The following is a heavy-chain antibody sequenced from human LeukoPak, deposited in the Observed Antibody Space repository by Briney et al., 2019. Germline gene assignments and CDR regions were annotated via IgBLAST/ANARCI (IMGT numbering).Heavy chain of an antibody. Sequence: TSETLSLTCTVSGCSISSYYWSWIRQPPGKGLEWIGYIYYSGSTNYNPSLKSRVTISVDTSKNQFSLKLSSVTAADTAVYYCARVVKDYDILTGYYLPNWFDPWGQGTLVTVSS. CDR1: GCSISSYY. CDR2: IYYSGST. J-gene: IGHJ5*02. V-gene: IGHV4-59*01. CDR3: ARVVKDYDILTGYYLPNWFDP. D-gene: IGHD3-9*01.